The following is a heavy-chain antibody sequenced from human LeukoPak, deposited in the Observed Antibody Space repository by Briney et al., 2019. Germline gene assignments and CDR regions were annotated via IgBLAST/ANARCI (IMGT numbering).Heavy chain of an antibody. V-gene: IGHV3-7*03. CDR3: ARREAMGHYFDY. Sequence: GGSLRLSCAASEFTFSGFWMSWVRQAPGKGLEWVATVKEDGSEKYYVDSVKGRFIISRDNAKNSLFLQMNSLRAEDTAVYYCARREAMGHYFDYWGQGTLVTVSS. J-gene: IGHJ4*02. CDR1: EFTFSGFW. CDR2: VKEDGSEK. D-gene: IGHD5-18*01.